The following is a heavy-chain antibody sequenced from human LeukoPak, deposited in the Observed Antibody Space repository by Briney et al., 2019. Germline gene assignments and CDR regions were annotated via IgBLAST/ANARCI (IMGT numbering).Heavy chain of an antibody. Sequence: SSETLSLTCTVSGGSISSYYWSWIRQPPGKGLEWIGCIYYSGSTNYNPSLNSRVTISVDTSKNQFSLKVNSVTAADTAVYYCARGTHSSSPIPLDYWGQGTLVTVSS. CDR3: ARGTHSSSPIPLDY. J-gene: IGHJ4*02. CDR1: GGSISSYY. V-gene: IGHV4-59*01. CDR2: IYYSGST. D-gene: IGHD6-6*01.